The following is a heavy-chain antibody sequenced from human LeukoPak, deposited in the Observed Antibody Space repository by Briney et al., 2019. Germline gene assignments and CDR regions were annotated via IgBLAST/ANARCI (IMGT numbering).Heavy chain of an antibody. V-gene: IGHV4-4*02. CDR1: GGSISSSNW. CDR2: IYHSGST. J-gene: IGHJ6*03. CDR3: ASLGFCSSTSCYGDYYYYMDV. Sequence: SETLSLTCAVSGGSISSSNWWSWARQPPGKGLEWIGEIYHSGSTNYNPSLKSRVTISVDTSKNQFSLKLSSVTAADTAVYYCASLGFCSSTSCYGDYYYYMDVWGKGTTVTVSS. D-gene: IGHD2-2*01.